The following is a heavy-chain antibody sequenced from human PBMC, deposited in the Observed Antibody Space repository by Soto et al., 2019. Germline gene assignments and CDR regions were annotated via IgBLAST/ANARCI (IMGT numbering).Heavy chain of an antibody. CDR1: GGSFSGYY. Sequence: ASETLSLTCAVYGGSFSGYYWSWIRQPPGKGLEWIGEINHSGSTNYNPSLKSRVTISVDTSKNQFSLKLSSVTAADTAVYYCARCPGTTSWFDPWGQGTLVTVSS. V-gene: IGHV4-34*01. CDR2: INHSGST. D-gene: IGHD1-7*01. J-gene: IGHJ5*02. CDR3: ARCPGTTSWFDP.